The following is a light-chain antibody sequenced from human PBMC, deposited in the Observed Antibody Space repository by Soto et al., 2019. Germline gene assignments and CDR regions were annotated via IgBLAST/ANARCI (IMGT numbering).Light chain of an antibody. J-gene: IGKJ4*01. V-gene: IGKV1-33*01. Sequence: QVTHSPSSVSASVGDRVSITCRASQDISNFLGWYQQKPGEAPKLLIYDASNLQTGVPSRFSGSGSGTDFSLTISSLQPEDIATYYCQQYDHIPLTFGGGTK. CDR2: DAS. CDR3: QQYDHIPLT. CDR1: QDISNF.